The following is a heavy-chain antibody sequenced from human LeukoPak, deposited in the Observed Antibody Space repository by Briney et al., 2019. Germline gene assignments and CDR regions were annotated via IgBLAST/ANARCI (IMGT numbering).Heavy chain of an antibody. D-gene: IGHD6-19*01. V-gene: IGHV1-46*03. Sequence: ASVKVSCKASGYTFTSYYMHWVRQAPGQGLEWMGIINPSGGGTSYAQKFQGRVTMTRDTSTSTVYMELSSLRSEDTAVYYCTSSIAVAGSQNFDYWGQGTLVTVSS. CDR2: INPSGGGT. CDR3: TSSIAVAGSQNFDY. J-gene: IGHJ4*02. CDR1: GYTFTSYY.